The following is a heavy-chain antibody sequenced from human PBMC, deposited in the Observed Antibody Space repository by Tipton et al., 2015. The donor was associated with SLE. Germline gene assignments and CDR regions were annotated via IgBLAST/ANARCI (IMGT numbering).Heavy chain of an antibody. D-gene: IGHD2-15*01. Sequence: SLRLSCTASGFTFSYYNMNWVRQAPGEGLDWVSSISSTGIYIYNADSLKGRFTISRDNAKNSLYLQMNSLRAEDAAVYYCARERGPEGSGWYFDLWGRGTLVTVSS. CDR3: ARERGPEGSGWYFDL. CDR1: GFTFSYYN. CDR2: ISSTGIYI. J-gene: IGHJ2*01. V-gene: IGHV3-21*03.